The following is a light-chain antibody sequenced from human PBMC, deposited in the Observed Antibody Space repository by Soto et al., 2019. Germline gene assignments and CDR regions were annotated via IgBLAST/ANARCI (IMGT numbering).Light chain of an antibody. V-gene: IGKV3-20*01. CDR1: QSVRSSY. CDR2: GAS. Sequence: IVGTQSPCTLSWYPWARATLYCMASQSVRSSYLAWYQQKPGQAPRLLIYGASSGATGIPDRFSGSGYGTDFTLTISRLEPEDSAVYYCQQYGTSPTWTVGQGTKVDIK. J-gene: IGKJ1*01. CDR3: QQYGTSPTWT.